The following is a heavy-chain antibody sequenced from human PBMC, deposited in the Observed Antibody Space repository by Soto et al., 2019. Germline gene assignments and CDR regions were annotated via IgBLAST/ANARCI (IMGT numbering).Heavy chain of an antibody. V-gene: IGHV4-39*01. J-gene: IGHJ4*02. CDR2: IYSGGNT. D-gene: IGHD3-16*01. CDR1: GGSIRISSYY. CDR3: ARLGVFSPRYFYY. Sequence: QLQLQESGPGLVNPSETLSLTFTVSGGSIRISSYYCGWIRQPPGKGLEWIRSIYSGGNTYYNPSLKCRFTISVDTSKNQFSMKLSSVTAADTAVYYCARLGVFSPRYFYYWGQGTLDTVSS.